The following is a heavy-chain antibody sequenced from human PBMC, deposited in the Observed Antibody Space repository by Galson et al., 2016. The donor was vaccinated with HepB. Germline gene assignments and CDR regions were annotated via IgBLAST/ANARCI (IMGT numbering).Heavy chain of an antibody. CDR3: ASHGENGRLMGTYYYGMDV. CDR1: GGILNTNYY. V-gene: IGHV1-2*06. Sequence: SVKVSCKASGGILNTNYYIHWVRPVPGQGLEWMGRINPNRGATLYVQNFQGRVTVTRDTSISTVYMELSGLSVDDTTVYYCASHGENGRLMGTYYYGMDVWGQGTTLIVSS. D-gene: IGHD3-16*01. CDR2: INPNRGAT. J-gene: IGHJ6*02.